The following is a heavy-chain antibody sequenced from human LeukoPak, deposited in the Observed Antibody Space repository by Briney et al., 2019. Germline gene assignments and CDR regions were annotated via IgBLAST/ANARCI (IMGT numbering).Heavy chain of an antibody. V-gene: IGHV3-48*03. D-gene: IGHD2-15*01. CDR3: ARDGCSGGSCYTPHTTHPFAH. CDR1: GFTISSYE. J-gene: IGHJ4*02. Sequence: GGSLRLSCAESGFTISSYEMNWVRQAPGKGLEWVSYISSSGSTIHYADSVKGRFTISRDNAKNSLYLQMNSLRAEDTAVYYCARDGCSGGSCYTPHTTHPFAHWGQGTLVTVSS. CDR2: ISSSGSTI.